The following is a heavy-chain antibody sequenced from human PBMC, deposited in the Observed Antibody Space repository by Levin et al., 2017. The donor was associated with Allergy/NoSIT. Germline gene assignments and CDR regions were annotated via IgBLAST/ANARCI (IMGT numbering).Heavy chain of an antibody. D-gene: IGHD2-15*01. CDR1: GFTFSSYA. CDR2: ISYDGSNK. J-gene: IGHJ6*02. CDR3: ARDPRYCSGGSCYTVSYYDGMDV. Sequence: GGSLRLSCAASGFTFSSYAMHWVRQAPGKGLEWVAVISYDGSNKYYADSVKGRFTISRDNSKNTLYLQMNSLRAEDTAVYYCARDPRYCSGGSCYTVSYYDGMDVWGQGTTVTVSS. V-gene: IGHV3-30*04.